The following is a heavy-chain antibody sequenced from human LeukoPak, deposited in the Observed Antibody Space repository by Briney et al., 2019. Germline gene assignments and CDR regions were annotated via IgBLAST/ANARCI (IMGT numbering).Heavy chain of an antibody. D-gene: IGHD3-22*01. V-gene: IGHV4-39*07. Sequence: SETLSLTRTVSGGSVSSNRFYWGWIRQPPGKGLEWIGSMYYSGGTYYHPSLQSRVTISADTYKNQFSLKLTSVTVADTAVYYCAGDPDYYDDCCYTWGQGTLVTVSS. CDR1: GGSVSSNRFY. CDR2: MYYSGGT. J-gene: IGHJ5*02. CDR3: AGDPDYYDDCCYT.